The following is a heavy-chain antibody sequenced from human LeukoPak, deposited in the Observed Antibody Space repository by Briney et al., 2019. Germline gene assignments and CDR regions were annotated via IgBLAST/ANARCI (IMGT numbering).Heavy chain of an antibody. J-gene: IGHJ5*02. Sequence: GGSLRLSCAASGFTFSSYAMSWVRQAPGKGLEWVSSISSSTTYIYYADSVKGRFTISRDNAKNSLYLQMNSLRAEDTAVYYCARGGVATIISQYNWFDPWGQGTLVTVSS. V-gene: IGHV3-21*01. D-gene: IGHD5-12*01. CDR2: ISSSTTYI. CDR1: GFTFSSYA. CDR3: ARGGVATIISQYNWFDP.